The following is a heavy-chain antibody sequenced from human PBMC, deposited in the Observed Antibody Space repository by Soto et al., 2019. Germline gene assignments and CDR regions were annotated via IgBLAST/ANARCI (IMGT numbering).Heavy chain of an antibody. Sequence: QVQLVESGGCVVERGRSLTLSCAAARFHFRQYGTHWFRQALGKVLEWLAVISYDGNPKYSADSLAARVAIARDRSKNTVFLQMSSLREEDTPVSHCAKEKDYYLYYGMDVWGQGTRVTVSS. CDR2: ISYDGNPK. V-gene: IGHV3-30*18. CDR1: RFHFRQYG. J-gene: IGHJ6*01. CDR3: AKEKDYYLYYGMDV.